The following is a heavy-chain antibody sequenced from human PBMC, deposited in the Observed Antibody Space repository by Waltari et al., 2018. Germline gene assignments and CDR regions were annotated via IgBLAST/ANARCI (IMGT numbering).Heavy chain of an antibody. J-gene: IGHJ6*02. CDR2: ISYNERNI. CDR1: EFTLSSYA. Sequence: QVQLVESGGGVVQPGRSLRLSCTASEFTLSSYAILWVRQAPGKGLEWVAVISYNERNIYYVDSVKGRFTISRDNSKKMLFLQMNSLINEDTAVYYCARDYCDRTNCHGMDVWGQGTTVIVSS. V-gene: IGHV3-30*04. CDR3: ARDYCDRTNCHGMDV. D-gene: IGHD3-22*01.